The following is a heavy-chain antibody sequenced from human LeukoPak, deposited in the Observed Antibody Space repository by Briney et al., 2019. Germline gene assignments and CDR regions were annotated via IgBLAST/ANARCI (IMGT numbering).Heavy chain of an antibody. V-gene: IGHV1-46*01. CDR1: GYTFTSNY. Sequence: ASVKVSCKASGYTFTSNYIHWVRQAPGQGLEWMGMIYPRDGSTSYAQKFQGRVTVTRDTSTSTVHMELSGLRSEDTAVYYCARDQEGFDYWGQGTLVTASS. J-gene: IGHJ4*02. CDR3: ARDQEGFDY. CDR2: IYPRDGST.